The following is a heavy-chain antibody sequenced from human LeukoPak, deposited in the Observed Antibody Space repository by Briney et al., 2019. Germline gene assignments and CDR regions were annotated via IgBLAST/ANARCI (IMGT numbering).Heavy chain of an antibody. CDR1: GFTFSDYD. Sequence: GSLRLSCSASGFTFSDYDMNWVRQAPGKGLEWIGYIYYSGSTNYNPSLKSRVTISVDTSKNQFSLKLSSVTAADTAVYYCARAGQWELRPDYWGQGTLVTVSS. CDR2: IYYSGST. D-gene: IGHD1-26*01. J-gene: IGHJ4*02. CDR3: ARAGQWELRPDY. V-gene: IGHV4-59*01.